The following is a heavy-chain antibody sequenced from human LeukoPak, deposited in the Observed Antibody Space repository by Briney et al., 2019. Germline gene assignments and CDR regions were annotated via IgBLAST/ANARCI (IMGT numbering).Heavy chain of an antibody. CDR1: GFTFSSWW. D-gene: IGHD3-22*01. V-gene: IGHV3-7*01. CDR3: AKDDYYDTSGYRD. CDR2: IKQDGSEK. J-gene: IGHJ4*02. Sequence: GGSLRLSCAVSGFTFSSWWMTWVRQAPGKGLEWVANIKQDGSEKNYVDSVKGRFTISRDNAKNSLDLQMNRLRAEDTAVYYCAKDDYYDTSGYRDWGQGTLVTVSS.